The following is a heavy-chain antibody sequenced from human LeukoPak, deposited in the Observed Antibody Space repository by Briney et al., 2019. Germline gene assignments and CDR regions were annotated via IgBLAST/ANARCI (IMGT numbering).Heavy chain of an antibody. D-gene: IGHD6-13*01. Sequence: SQTLSLTCTVSGGSISSGGYYWSWIRQHPGKGLEWIGYIYYSGSTYYNPSLKSRVTISVDTSKNQFSLKLSSVTAADTAVYYCARAPRIAAVGTAFDYWGQGTLVTVSS. CDR3: ARAPRIAAVGTAFDY. V-gene: IGHV4-31*03. J-gene: IGHJ4*02. CDR2: IYYSGST. CDR1: GGSISSGGYY.